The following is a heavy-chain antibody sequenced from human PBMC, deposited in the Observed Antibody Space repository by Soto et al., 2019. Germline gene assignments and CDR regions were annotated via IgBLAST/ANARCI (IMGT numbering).Heavy chain of an antibody. CDR2: IFHTGST. J-gene: IGHJ2*01. V-gene: IGHV4-30-2*01. D-gene: IGHD2-21*01. CDR3: ARVNVADLFRSNLCFD. CDR1: GGSISSGNFS. Sequence: SETLSLTCTVSGGSISSGNFSWTWIRQPPGKGLEWIAYIFHTGSTFYNSSLKPRVSISVDRSKNQFSLKLKSVTETDTAVYYCARVNVADLFRSNLCFD.